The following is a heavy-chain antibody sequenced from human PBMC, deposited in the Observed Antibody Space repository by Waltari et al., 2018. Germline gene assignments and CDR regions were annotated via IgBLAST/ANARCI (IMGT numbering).Heavy chain of an antibody. V-gene: IGHV3-23*01. CDR1: EFHFSSYA. Sequence: EVQLLESGGGLVQPGGSLRLSCAASEFHFSSYALSWVRQAPGKGLEGVSAISGSVGSTYYADSVKGRFNSSRDNSKNTLYMQMNSLRAEDTAVYYCAKDLSAMVRGRGWWGQGTLVTVSS. CDR3: AKDLSAMVRGRGW. D-gene: IGHD3-10*01. CDR2: ISGSVGST. J-gene: IGHJ4*02.